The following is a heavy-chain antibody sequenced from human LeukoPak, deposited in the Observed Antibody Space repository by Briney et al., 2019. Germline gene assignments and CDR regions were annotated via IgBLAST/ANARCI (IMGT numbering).Heavy chain of an antibody. V-gene: IGHV1-18*01. J-gene: IGHJ2*01. CDR2: ISAYNGNT. D-gene: IGHD2-2*02. Sequence: ASVKVSCKASGYTFTSYGISWVRQAPGQGLEWMGWISAYNGNTNYAQKLQGRVTMTTDTSTSTAYMELRSLRSDNTAVYYCARDIVVVPAAISYFDLWGRGTLVTVSS. CDR1: GYTFTSYG. CDR3: ARDIVVVPAAISYFDL.